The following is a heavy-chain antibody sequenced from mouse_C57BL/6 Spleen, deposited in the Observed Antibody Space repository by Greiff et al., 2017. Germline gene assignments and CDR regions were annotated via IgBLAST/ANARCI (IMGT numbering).Heavy chain of an antibody. V-gene: IGHV1-69*01. CDR2: IDPSDSYT. CDR3: ARDDGNFDD. D-gene: IGHD2-3*01. Sequence: QVQLQQPGAELVMPGASVKLSCKASGYTFTSYWMHWVKQRPGQGLEWIGEIDPSDSYTNYNQKFKGKSTLTVDKSSSTAYMQLSSLTSEDSAVYYCARDDGNFDDWGQGTTLTVSS. J-gene: IGHJ2*01. CDR1: GYTFTSYW.